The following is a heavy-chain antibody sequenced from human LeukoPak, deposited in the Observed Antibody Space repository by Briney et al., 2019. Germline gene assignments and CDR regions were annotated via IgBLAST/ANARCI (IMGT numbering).Heavy chain of an antibody. D-gene: IGHD6-13*01. Sequence: SETLSLTCAVSGGSISNYYWSWIRQHPGKGLEWIGYISTSGSTYYNPSLKSRVSLSLDTSNNQFSQKLTSVTAADTAVYYCARGWQQLANWFDPWGQGALVTVSS. V-gene: IGHV4-59*06. J-gene: IGHJ5*02. CDR3: ARGWQQLANWFDP. CDR2: ISTSGST. CDR1: GGSISNYY.